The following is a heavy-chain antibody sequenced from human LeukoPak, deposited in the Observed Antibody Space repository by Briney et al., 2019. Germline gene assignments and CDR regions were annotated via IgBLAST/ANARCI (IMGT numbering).Heavy chain of an antibody. Sequence: GGSLRLSCAASGFTFDDYGMSWVRQAPGKGLEWVSGINWNGGSTGYADSVKGRFTISRDNAKNSLYLQMNSLRAEDTALYHCARRSLGSGWILTHYWYFDLWGRGTLVTVPS. D-gene: IGHD6-19*01. CDR3: ARRSLGSGWILTHYWYFDL. CDR2: INWNGGST. V-gene: IGHV3-20*01. J-gene: IGHJ2*01. CDR1: GFTFDDYG.